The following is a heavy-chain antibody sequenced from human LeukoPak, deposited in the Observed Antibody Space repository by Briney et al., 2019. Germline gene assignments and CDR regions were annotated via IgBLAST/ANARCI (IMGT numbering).Heavy chain of an antibody. CDR3: ARDDY. CDR2: ISYDGSNK. J-gene: IGHJ4*02. V-gene: IGHV3-30*03. Sequence: GGSLRLSCVASGFIFSDYSMNWVRQAPGKGLEWVAVISYDGSNKYYADSVKGRFTISRDNSKNTLYLQMNSLRAEDTAVYYCARDDYWGQGTLVTVSS. CDR1: GFIFSDYS.